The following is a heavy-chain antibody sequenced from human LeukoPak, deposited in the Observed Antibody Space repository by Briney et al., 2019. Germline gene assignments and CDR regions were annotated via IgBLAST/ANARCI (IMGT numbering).Heavy chain of an antibody. V-gene: IGHV3-30*18. J-gene: IGHJ4*02. CDR2: ISYDGSNK. CDR1: GFTFSSYA. Sequence: PGGSLRLSCAASGFTFSSYAMHWVRQAPGKGLEWVAVISYDGSNKYYADSVKGRFTISRDNSKNTLYLQMNSLRAEDTAVYYCAKPPDRSYSSSSSYWGQGTLVTVSS. D-gene: IGHD6-6*01. CDR3: AKPPDRSYSSSSSY.